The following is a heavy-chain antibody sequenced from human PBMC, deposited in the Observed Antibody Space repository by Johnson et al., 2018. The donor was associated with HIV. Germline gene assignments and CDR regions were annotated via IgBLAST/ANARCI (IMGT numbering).Heavy chain of an antibody. CDR2: VNQDGSEK. J-gene: IGHJ3*02. V-gene: IGHV3-7*02. CDR3: ASLSSSGAFDI. CDR1: GFTLSNHW. D-gene: IGHD6-6*01. Sequence: VQLVESGGDLVQPGGSLRLSCAASGFTLSNHWMSWVRQAPGKGLESVAKVNQDGSEKFYVDAVKGRFTLYRENAKNSLSLQMNSLRAEDTAVYYCASLSSSGAFDIWGQGTMVTVSS.